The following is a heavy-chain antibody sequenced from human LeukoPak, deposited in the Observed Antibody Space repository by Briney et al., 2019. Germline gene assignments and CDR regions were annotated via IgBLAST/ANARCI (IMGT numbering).Heavy chain of an antibody. Sequence: PGGSLRLSCSASGFIFSSYAMHWVRQAPGKGLEYISTIDRNGRNTYYADSVRGRFTISRDNSKNTLYLQMRSLRAEDTAVYYCVKEMLTTTSALDYWGQGSLVTVSS. CDR3: VKEMLTTTSALDY. CDR1: GFIFSSYA. D-gene: IGHD4/OR15-4a*01. J-gene: IGHJ4*02. V-gene: IGHV3-64D*09. CDR2: IDRNGRNT.